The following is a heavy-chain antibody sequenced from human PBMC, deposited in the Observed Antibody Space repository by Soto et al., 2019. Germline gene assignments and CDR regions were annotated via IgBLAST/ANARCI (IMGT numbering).Heavy chain of an antibody. CDR3: ASVRYTSGQSLDY. Sequence: EVQLVESGGGLVRPGGSLRLSCAASGFTVSSNYMSWVCQAPGKGLEWVSLIYSGGSTYYADSVKGRFTISRDNSKNTLYLQMNSPRAEDTAVYYCASVRYTSGQSLDYWGQGTLVTVSS. CDR2: IYSGGST. CDR1: GFTVSSNY. D-gene: IGHD6-19*01. J-gene: IGHJ4*02. V-gene: IGHV3-66*01.